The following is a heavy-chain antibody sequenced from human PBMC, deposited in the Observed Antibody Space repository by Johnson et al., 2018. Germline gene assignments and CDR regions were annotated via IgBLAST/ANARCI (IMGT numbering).Heavy chain of an antibody. D-gene: IGHD6-6*01. CDR3: ASVGSSGYYYYMDV. J-gene: IGHJ6*03. V-gene: IGHV4-59*01. Sequence: QVQLQESGPGLVKPSATLSLTCTVSCGSISSYYWPWIRQPPEKGLEWLGHIYYSWRTNYNPPHKSRVTISVDTSKNQFSLQLSSVTGADTALYCCASVGSSGYYYYMDVWGKGTTVTVSS. CDR2: IYYSWRT. CDR1: CGSISSYY.